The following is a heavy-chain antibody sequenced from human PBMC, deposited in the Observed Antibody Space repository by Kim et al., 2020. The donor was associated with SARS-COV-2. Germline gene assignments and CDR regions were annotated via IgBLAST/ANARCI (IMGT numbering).Heavy chain of an antibody. D-gene: IGHD5-12*01. J-gene: IGHJ6*03. CDR3: ANRGHYYYYMDV. CDR2: ISGSGGDT. V-gene: IGHV3-23*01. Sequence: GGSLRLSCAASGFTFNNYAMSWVRQAPGKGLEWVSLISGSGGDTYYADSVKGRFTISRDNSKNTLYLQMNSLRDDDTAVYYCANRGHYYYYMDVWGKGTTVTVSS. CDR1: GFTFNNYA.